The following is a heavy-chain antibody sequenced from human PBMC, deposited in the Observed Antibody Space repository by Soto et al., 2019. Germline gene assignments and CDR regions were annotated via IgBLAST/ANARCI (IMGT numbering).Heavy chain of an antibody. D-gene: IGHD6-13*01. V-gene: IGHV3-7*01. Sequence: GRSLGLSCAASRFSFSSHWMSWVRQAPGRGLEWVANIKQDGSEKFYVDSVKGRFTISRDNAKKSLFLQMNSLRAEDTAVYYSVTSTKQQLVEEYFDPWG. CDR3: VTSTKQQLVEEYFDP. CDR1: RFSFSSHW. CDR2: IKQDGSEK. J-gene: IGHJ2*01.